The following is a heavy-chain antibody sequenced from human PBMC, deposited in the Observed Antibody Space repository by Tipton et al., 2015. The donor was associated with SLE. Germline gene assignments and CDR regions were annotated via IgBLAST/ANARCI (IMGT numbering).Heavy chain of an antibody. CDR3: ARDVSRGRFPY. J-gene: IGHJ4*02. Sequence: QLVQSGAEVKKPGASVKVSCKASGYTFTSYGISWVRQAPGQGLEWMGWFSANNGNTNYAQKLQGRVTMTTDTSTSTAYMERRSLRSGDAAVYYCARDVSRGRFPYWGQGTLVAVSS. CDR2: FSANNGNT. D-gene: IGHD3-10*01. CDR1: GYTFTSYG. V-gene: IGHV1-18*01.